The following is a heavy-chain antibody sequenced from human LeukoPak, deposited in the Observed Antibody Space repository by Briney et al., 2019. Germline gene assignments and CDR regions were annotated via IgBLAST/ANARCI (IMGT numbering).Heavy chain of an antibody. CDR2: INHSGST. CDR3: ARDLGVVAATPLVRPYPGV. D-gene: IGHD2-15*01. V-gene: IGHV4-34*01. Sequence: PSETLSLTCAVYGGSFSGYYWSWIRQPPGKGLEWIGEINHSGSTNYNPSLKSRVTISVDTSKNQFSLKLSSVTAADTAVYYCARDLGVVAATPLVRPYPGVWGQGTTVTVSS. J-gene: IGHJ6*02. CDR1: GGSFSGYY.